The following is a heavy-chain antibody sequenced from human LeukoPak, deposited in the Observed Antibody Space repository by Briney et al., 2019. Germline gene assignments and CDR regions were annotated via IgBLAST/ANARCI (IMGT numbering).Heavy chain of an antibody. D-gene: IGHD3-10*01. J-gene: IGHJ4*02. CDR2: ISSNGNFI. CDR3: ARDVRGDY. CDR1: GFTFSSYT. V-gene: IGHV3-21*01. Sequence: GGSLRLSCAASGFTFSSYTMNWVRQAPGKGLEWVSSISSNGNFIYYAESVKGRFTISRDNAHSSLDLQMNCLAAEDTAIYDGARDVRGDYWGQGTLVTVAS.